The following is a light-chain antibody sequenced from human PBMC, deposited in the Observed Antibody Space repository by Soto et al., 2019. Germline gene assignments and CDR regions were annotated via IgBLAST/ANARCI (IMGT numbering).Light chain of an antibody. J-gene: IGKJ4*01. CDR1: QSLVHSDGNTY. V-gene: IGKV2-30*02. Sequence: DVVMTQSPLSLPVTLGQPASISCRSSQSLVHSDGNTYLNWFQQRPGQSPRRLIYKVSNRDSGVPDRSSGSGSGTDFTLKISRVEAEDVGVYYCMQATDWPQLTFGGGTKVEIK. CDR2: KVS. CDR3: MQATDWPQLT.